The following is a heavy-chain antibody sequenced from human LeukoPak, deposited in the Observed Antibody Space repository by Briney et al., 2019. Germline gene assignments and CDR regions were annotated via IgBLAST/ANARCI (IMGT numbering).Heavy chain of an antibody. CDR3: ARGSIVGARLDY. CDR2: IYYSGST. CDR1: GGSISSYY. V-gene: IGHV4-59*01. Sequence: PSGTLSLTCTVSGGSISSYYWTWIRQPPGKGLEWIGYIYYSGSTNYNPSLKSRVTISIDTSKNQFSLKLSPVTAADTAVYYCARGSIVGARLDYWGQGTLVTVSS. J-gene: IGHJ4*02. D-gene: IGHD1-26*01.